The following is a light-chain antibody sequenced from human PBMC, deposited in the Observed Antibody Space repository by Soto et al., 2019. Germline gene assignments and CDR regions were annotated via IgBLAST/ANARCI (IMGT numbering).Light chain of an antibody. CDR1: QSVSSN. CDR3: QHYNNWPPVKT. V-gene: IGKV3-15*01. Sequence: TQSPGTLSVSPGERATLSCRASQSVSSNLAWYQQKPGQAPRLLIYGASTWATGIPARFSGSGSGTEFTLTISSLQSQAFAVYYCQHYNNWPPVKTFGQGTKVDIK. J-gene: IGKJ1*01. CDR2: GAS.